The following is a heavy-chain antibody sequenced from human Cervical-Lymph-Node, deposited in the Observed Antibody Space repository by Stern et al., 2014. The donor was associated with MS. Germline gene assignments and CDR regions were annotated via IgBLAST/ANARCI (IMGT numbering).Heavy chain of an antibody. CDR1: GYTLTEFS. CDR2: FDPEDGET. CDR3: AADVGGRRGGDAFDI. D-gene: IGHD1-26*01. Sequence: VQLLESGAEVKKPGASVKVSCKVSGYTLTEFSMHWVRHAPGKGLEWMGGFDPEDGETIYAQSFQGRVTLTKDTFTDTAYMELSSLRSEDTAMYYCAADVGGRRGGDAFDIWGQGTKVTVSS. J-gene: IGHJ3*02. V-gene: IGHV1-24*01.